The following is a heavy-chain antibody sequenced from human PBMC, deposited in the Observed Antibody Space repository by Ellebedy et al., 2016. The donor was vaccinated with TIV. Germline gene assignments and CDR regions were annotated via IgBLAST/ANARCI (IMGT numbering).Heavy chain of an antibody. CDR3: ARDGYDSSGYSIPYYYYGMDV. J-gene: IGHJ6*02. D-gene: IGHD3-22*01. Sequence: ASVKVSCXASGYTFTSYAMHWVRQAPGQRLEWMGWINAGNGNTKYSQKFQGRVTITRDTSASTAYMELSSLRSEDTAVYYCARDGYDSSGYSIPYYYYGMDVWGQGTTVTVSS. V-gene: IGHV1-3*01. CDR2: INAGNGNT. CDR1: GYTFTSYA.